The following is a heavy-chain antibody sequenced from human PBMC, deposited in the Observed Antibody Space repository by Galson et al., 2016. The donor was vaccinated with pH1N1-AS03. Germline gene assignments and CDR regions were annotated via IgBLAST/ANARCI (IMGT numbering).Heavy chain of an antibody. CDR1: GFTFNSYW. J-gene: IGHJ4*02. V-gene: IGHV3-7*03. CDR2: INQDGSEK. D-gene: IGHD6-6*01. Sequence: SLRLSCAASGFTFNSYWMSWVRQAPGKGPEWVAHINQDGSEKYYVDSVKGRFTISRDNAKNSLYLQMNSLRAEDTAVYYCASVPRGSGSSYYFDYWGQGTLVTVSS. CDR3: ASVPRGSGSSYYFDY.